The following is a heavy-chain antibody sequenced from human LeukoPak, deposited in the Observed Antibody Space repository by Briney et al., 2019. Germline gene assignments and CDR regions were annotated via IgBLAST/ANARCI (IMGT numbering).Heavy chain of an antibody. D-gene: IGHD1-26*01. CDR1: GFTFSSYG. J-gene: IGHJ4*02. V-gene: IGHV3-7*01. CDR3: ATDSGAQRY. CDR2: LKHDGREK. Sequence: GGSLRLSCAASGFTFSSYGMHWVRQAPGKGLEWVANLKHDGREKSYVDSVKGRFSISRDNAKNSLYLQIDSLRAEDTAVYYCATDSGAQRYWGQGTLVTVSS.